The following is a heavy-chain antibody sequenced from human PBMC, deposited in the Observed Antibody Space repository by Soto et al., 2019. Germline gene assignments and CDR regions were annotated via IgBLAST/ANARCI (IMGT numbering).Heavy chain of an antibody. CDR1: GFTFNSYA. CDR2: ISGSGGST. D-gene: IGHD3-3*01. Sequence: EVQLLESGGSLVQPGGSLRLSCAASGFTFNSYAMSWVRQAPRKGLEWVSTISGSGGSTYYADSVKGRFTISRDNSKNTLYLQMNSLRAEDTAVYYCAKDYNFWTTKYYYYYYMDVWGKGTTVTVSS. V-gene: IGHV3-23*01. CDR3: AKDYNFWTTKYYYYYYMDV. J-gene: IGHJ6*03.